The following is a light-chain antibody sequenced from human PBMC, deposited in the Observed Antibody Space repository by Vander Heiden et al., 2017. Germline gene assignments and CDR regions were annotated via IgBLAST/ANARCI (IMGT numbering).Light chain of an antibody. CDR2: DVS. J-gene: IGLJ2*01. CDR3: SSYTSSSTL. CDR1: SSDVGGYNY. Sequence: QSALTQPASVSGSPGQSITISCNGTSSDVGGYNYVSWYQQHPGKAPKLMIYDVSNRPSGVSNRFSGSKSGNTASLTISGLQAEDEADYYCSSYTSSSTLFGGGTKLTGL. V-gene: IGLV2-14*01.